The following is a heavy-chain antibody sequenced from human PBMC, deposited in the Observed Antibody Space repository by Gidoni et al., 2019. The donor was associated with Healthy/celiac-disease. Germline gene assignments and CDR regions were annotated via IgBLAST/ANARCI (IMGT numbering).Heavy chain of an antibody. CDR3: ARRGRRSGSYYTPIDY. Sequence: EVQLVQSGAEVKKPGESLKISCKGSGYSFTSYWLGWVRQMPGKGLEWMGIIYPGDSDTRYSPSFQGQVTISADKSISTAYLQWSSLKASDTAMYYCARRGRRSGSYYTPIDYWGQGTLVTVSS. V-gene: IGHV5-51*01. D-gene: IGHD3-10*01. CDR1: GYSFTSYW. CDR2: IYPGDSDT. J-gene: IGHJ4*02.